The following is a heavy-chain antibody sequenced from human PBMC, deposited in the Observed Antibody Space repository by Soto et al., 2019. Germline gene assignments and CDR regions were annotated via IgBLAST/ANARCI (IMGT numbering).Heavy chain of an antibody. CDR1: GGSISSSSYY. Sequence: SETLSLTCTVSGGSISSSSYYWGWIRQPPGKGLEWIGSIYYSGSTYYNPSLKSRVTISVDTSKNQFSLKLSSVTAADTAVYYCARRSTSRLAGIDYWGQGTLVTVSS. J-gene: IGHJ4*02. V-gene: IGHV4-39*01. D-gene: IGHD2-21*01. CDR3: ARRSTSRLAGIDY. CDR2: IYYSGST.